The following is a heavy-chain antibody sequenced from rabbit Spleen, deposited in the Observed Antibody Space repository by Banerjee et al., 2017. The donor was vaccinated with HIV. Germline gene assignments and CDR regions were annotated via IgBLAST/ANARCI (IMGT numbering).Heavy chain of an antibody. Sequence: QEQLEESGGGLVKPEGSLTLTCKASGVSFSDKDVMCWVRQAPGKGLEWIGCIVTGSASTSYASWAKGRFTISKTSSTTVTLQMTSLTAADTATYFCARDPYSIYMRNLWGQGTLVTVS. CDR3: ARDPYSIYMRNL. CDR1: GVSFSDKDV. J-gene: IGHJ4*01. CDR2: IVTGSAST. D-gene: IGHD1-1*01. V-gene: IGHV1S45*01.